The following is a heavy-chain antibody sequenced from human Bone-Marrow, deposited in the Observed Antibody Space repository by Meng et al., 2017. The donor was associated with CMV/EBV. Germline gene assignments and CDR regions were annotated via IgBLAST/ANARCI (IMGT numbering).Heavy chain of an antibody. CDR2: IRSKAYGGTT. Sequence: GESLKISCTASGFTFGDYAMSWVRQAPGKGLEWVGFIRSKAYGGTTEYAASVKGRFTISRDDSKSIAYLQMNSLKTEDTAVYYCTRDCSSTSCSPFDYCGQGTLVTVSS. V-gene: IGHV3-49*04. D-gene: IGHD2-2*01. CDR3: TRDCSSTSCSPFDY. CDR1: GFTFGDYA. J-gene: IGHJ4*02.